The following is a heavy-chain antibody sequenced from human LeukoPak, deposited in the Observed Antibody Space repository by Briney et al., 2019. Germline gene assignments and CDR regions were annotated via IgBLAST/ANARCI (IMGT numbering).Heavy chain of an antibody. CDR2: ISGSDGST. Sequence: GGSLRHSCAASGFTFSSYAMSWVRQAPGKGLEWVSTISGSDGSTYYADSVKGRFTISRDNAKNSLYLQMNSLRAEDTAVYYCARANFGYWGQGTLVTVSS. V-gene: IGHV3-23*01. CDR1: GFTFSSYA. J-gene: IGHJ4*02. D-gene: IGHD3-16*01. CDR3: ARANFGY.